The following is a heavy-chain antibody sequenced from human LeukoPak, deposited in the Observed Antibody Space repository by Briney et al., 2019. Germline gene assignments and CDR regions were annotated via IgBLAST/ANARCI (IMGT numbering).Heavy chain of an antibody. J-gene: IGHJ4*02. D-gene: IGHD6-13*01. CDR2: ISGSGGST. CDR1: GFTFNIYA. V-gene: IGHV3-23*01. CDR3: AKDRRIAAAYLFDY. Sequence: GGSLSLSCAASGFTFNIYAKSWVRQAPGKGLEWVAGISGSGGSTGYADSVKGRFTISRDNSKNTLYLHMNSLRAEDTAVYYCAKDRRIAAAYLFDYWGQGTLVSVSS.